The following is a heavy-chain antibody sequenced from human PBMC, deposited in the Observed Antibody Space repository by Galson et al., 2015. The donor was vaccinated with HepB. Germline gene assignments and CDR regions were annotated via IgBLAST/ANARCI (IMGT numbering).Heavy chain of an antibody. J-gene: IGHJ4*02. CDR2: IYPSGAT. V-gene: IGHV3-53*01. CDR1: GFTFSTYT. Sequence: SLRLSCAASGFTFSTYTMTWVRQVPGKGLEYVSDIYPSGATYYRDSVRGRFTMSRDAFQNSLYLQMNNLRVEDTAIYFCARESNWAYDSWGTGTLVTVSS. CDR3: ARESNWAYDS. D-gene: IGHD3-16*01.